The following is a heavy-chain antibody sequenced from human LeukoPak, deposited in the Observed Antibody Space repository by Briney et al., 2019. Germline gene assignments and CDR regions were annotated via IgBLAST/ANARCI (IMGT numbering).Heavy chain of an antibody. D-gene: IGHD5/OR15-5a*01. V-gene: IGHV3-43*01. CDR3: FVSEGAFDI. J-gene: IGHJ3*02. CDR2: ITWDGDFP. Sequence: PGGSLRLSCTASGFAFEDYTMHWVRQRPGKGLEWVSLITWDGDFPSYADPVKGRFTVSRDNSKNSLYLEMNSLLTEDTALYYCFVSEGAFDIWGQGTTVAVSS. CDR1: GFAFEDYT.